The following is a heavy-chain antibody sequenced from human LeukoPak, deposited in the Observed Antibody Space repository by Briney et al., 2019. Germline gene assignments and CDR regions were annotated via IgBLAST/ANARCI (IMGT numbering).Heavy chain of an antibody. CDR2: ISGSGGST. Sequence: GESLKISCAASGFTFSSYAMSWVRQAPGKGLEWVSTISGSGGSTYYADSVKGRFTISRDNSKNTLYLQMNGLRAEDTAVYYCAKANIAAAGIVDFWGQGTLVTISS. CDR1: GFTFSSYA. CDR3: AKANIAAAGIVDF. V-gene: IGHV3-23*01. D-gene: IGHD6-13*01. J-gene: IGHJ4*02.